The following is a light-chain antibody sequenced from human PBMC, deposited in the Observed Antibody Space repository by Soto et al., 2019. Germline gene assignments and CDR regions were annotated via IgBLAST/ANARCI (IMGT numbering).Light chain of an antibody. CDR2: DAS. CDR1: QNVSTW. CDR3: QHYYAFSPWT. V-gene: IGKV1-5*01. J-gene: IGKJ1*01. Sequence: DIQMTQSPSALSASIGDRVTITCRASQNVSTWLAWYQQKPGKAPRSLIFDASRLESGVSSRLSGTGSGTEFTLTINNLQADHSGTYFCQHYYAFSPWTFGQGTKVQIK.